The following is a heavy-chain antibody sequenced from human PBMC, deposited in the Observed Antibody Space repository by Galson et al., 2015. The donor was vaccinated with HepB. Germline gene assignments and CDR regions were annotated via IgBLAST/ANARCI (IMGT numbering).Heavy chain of an antibody. J-gene: IGHJ2*01. D-gene: IGHD5-24*01. CDR3: ARDGYKFLSPFSPFGAQNWYFDL. V-gene: IGHV1-18*01. Sequence: SVKVSCKASGYTFTSYGISWVRQAPGQGLEWMGWISAYNGNTNYAQKLQGRVTMTTDTSTSTAYMELRSLRSDDTAVYYCARDGYKFLSPFSPFGAQNWYFDLWGRDTLVTVSS. CDR1: GYTFTSYG. CDR2: ISAYNGNT.